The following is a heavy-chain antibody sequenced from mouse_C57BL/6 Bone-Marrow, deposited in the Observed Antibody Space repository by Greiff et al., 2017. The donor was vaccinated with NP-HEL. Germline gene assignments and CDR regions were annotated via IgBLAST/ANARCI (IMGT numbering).Heavy chain of an antibody. CDR3: ARRGGSRWYFDY. V-gene: IGHV1-47*01. Sequence: QVQLKESGAELVKPGASVKMSCKASGYTFTTYPIEWMKQNHGKSLEWIGNFHPYNDDTKYNEKFKGKATLTVEKSSSTVYLELSRLTSDDSAVYYCARRGGSRWYFDYWGQGTTLTVSS. CDR1: GYTFTTYP. J-gene: IGHJ2*01. CDR2: FHPYNDDT. D-gene: IGHD1-1*01.